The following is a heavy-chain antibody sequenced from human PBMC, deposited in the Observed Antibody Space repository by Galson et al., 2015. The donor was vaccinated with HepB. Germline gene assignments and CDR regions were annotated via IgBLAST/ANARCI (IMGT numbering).Heavy chain of an antibody. CDR1: KFTFSNAW. CDR2: IKSKIDGGTT. CDR3: TTGMEDWREDMATTVALFFDY. Sequence: SLRLSCAASKFTFSNAWMNWVRQAPGKGLEWVGRIKSKIDGGTTDYAAPVKGRFTISRDDSQDTLYLQMNSLKTEDTAVYYCTTGMEDWREDMATTVALFFDYWGQGTLVTVSS. J-gene: IGHJ4*02. D-gene: IGHD4-23*01. V-gene: IGHV3-15*01.